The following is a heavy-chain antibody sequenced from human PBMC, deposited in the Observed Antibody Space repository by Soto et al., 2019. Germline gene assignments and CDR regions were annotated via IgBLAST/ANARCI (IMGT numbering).Heavy chain of an antibody. CDR3: ARLKQDYAVA. J-gene: IGHJ5*02. CDR2: MNPNSGNT. CDR1: GYTFTSYD. Sequence: QVQLVQSGAEVKKPGASVKVSCKASGYTFTSYDINWVRLATGQGLEWMGWMNPNSGNTAYEQKFQGRVTLTGDTSIRTDYMELSSLRCKDTAVYYCARLKQDYAVAWGQGTLVTVSS. D-gene: IGHD3-16*01. V-gene: IGHV1-8*01.